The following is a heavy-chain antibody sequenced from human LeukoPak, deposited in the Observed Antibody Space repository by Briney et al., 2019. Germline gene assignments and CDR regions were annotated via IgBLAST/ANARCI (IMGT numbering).Heavy chain of an antibody. J-gene: IGHJ3*02. CDR3: ARVKSYNRSNAPPRGAFDI. D-gene: IGHD1-1*01. CDR2: IIPIFGTA. CDR1: GGTFSSYA. Sequence: VASVKVSCKASGGTFSSYAISWVRQAPGQGLEWMGGIIPIFGTANYAQKFQGRVTITADKSTSTAYMELSSLRSEDTAVYYCARVKSYNRSNAPPRGAFDIWGQGTMVTVSS. V-gene: IGHV1-69*06.